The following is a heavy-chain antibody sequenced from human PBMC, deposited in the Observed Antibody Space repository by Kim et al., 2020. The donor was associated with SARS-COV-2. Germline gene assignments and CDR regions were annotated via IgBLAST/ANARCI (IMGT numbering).Heavy chain of an antibody. Sequence: ASVKVSCKASGYTFTSYAMNWVRQAPGQGLEWMGWINTNTGNPTYAQGFTGRFVFSLDTSVSTAYLQISSLKAEDTAVYYCARDAVLRYFDWLPGTFDYWGQGTLVTVSS. CDR2: INTNTGNP. D-gene: IGHD3-9*01. V-gene: IGHV7-4-1*02. CDR1: GYTFTSYA. J-gene: IGHJ4*02. CDR3: ARDAVLRYFDWLPGTFDY.